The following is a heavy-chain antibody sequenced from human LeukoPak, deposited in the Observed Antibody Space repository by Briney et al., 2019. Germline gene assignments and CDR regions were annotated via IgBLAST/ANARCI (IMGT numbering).Heavy chain of an antibody. J-gene: IGHJ5*02. CDR1: GFTFSNAW. CDR3: AKDMVSYDILTGYRKGNWFDP. CDR2: IKSKTDGGTT. Sequence: GGSLRLSCAASGFTFSNAWMSWVRQAPGKGLEWVGRIKSKTDGGTTDYAAPVKGRFTISRDDSKNTLYLQMNSLRAEDTAVYYCAKDMVSYDILTGYRKGNWFDPWGQGTLVTVSS. D-gene: IGHD3-9*01. V-gene: IGHV3-15*01.